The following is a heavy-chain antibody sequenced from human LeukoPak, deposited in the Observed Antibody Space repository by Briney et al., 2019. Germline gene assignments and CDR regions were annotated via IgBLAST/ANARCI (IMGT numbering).Heavy chain of an antibody. CDR1: GFTFSSYS. V-gene: IGHV3-48*01. CDR2: ISSSSSTI. Sequence: GGSLRLSCAASGFTFSSYSMNWVRQAPGKGLEWVSYISSSSSTIYYADSVKGRFTISGDNSKNTLYLQMNSLRAEDTAVYYCAKDLTIGVSPWFDPWGQGTLVTVSS. J-gene: IGHJ5*02. D-gene: IGHD1/OR15-1a*01. CDR3: AKDLTIGVSPWFDP.